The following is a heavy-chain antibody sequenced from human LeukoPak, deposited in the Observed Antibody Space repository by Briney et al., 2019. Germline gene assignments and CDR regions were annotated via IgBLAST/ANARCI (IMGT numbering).Heavy chain of an antibody. CDR3: AKDLSRAVAADWFDP. V-gene: IGHV3-23*01. D-gene: IGHD6-19*01. Sequence: GGSLRLSCAASGFTFSNYDMSWVRQAPGKGLEWVSSISDSSGSTYYADSVKGRFTISRDNSKNTLYLQMTNLRAADTAVYYCAKDLSRAVAADWFDPWDQGSLVTVSS. CDR2: ISDSSGST. CDR1: GFTFSNYD. J-gene: IGHJ5*02.